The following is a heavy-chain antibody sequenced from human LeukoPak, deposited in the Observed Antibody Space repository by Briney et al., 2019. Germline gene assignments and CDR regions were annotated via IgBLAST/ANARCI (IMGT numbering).Heavy chain of an antibody. V-gene: IGHV4-61*01. CDR3: ARDRFDSSGYGYFDY. CDR2: IYYSGST. D-gene: IGHD3-22*01. Sequence: SEILSLTCTVSGGSVSSGSYYWSWIRQPPGKGLEWIGYIYYSGSTNYNPSLKSRVTISVDTSKNQFSLKLSSVTAADTAVYYCARDRFDSSGYGYFDYWGQGTLVTVSS. J-gene: IGHJ4*02. CDR1: GGSVSSGSYY.